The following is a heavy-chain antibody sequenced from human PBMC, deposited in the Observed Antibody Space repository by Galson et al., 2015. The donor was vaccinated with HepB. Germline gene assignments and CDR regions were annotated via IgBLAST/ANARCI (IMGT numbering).Heavy chain of an antibody. J-gene: IGHJ4*02. CDR2: IVPPFGIT. CDR3: AREASITMFGVLTGLEF. V-gene: IGHV1-69*13. Sequence: SVKVSCKVSGVTFSSSFFSWVRQAPGQGLEWMGGIVPPFGITNYAQKFRARVSITAEDPTNTHHMEVTSLESDDTAVYYCAREASITMFGVLTGLEFWAQGTLVTVS. D-gene: IGHD3-3*01. CDR1: GVTFSSSF.